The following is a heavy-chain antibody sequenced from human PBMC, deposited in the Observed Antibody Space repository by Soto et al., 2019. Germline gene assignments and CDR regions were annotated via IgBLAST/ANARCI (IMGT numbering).Heavy chain of an antibody. D-gene: IGHD3-10*01. Sequence: SETLSLTCAVSGYSINSGHYWGWIRQPPGKGLEWIGSIYHSGSTYYNPSLKSRVTISVDTSENHFSLKLSSVTAADTAVYYCARLYGSGSYYVYFFDYWGRGTLVTVSS. J-gene: IGHJ4*02. CDR1: GYSINSGHY. CDR2: IYHSGST. CDR3: ARLYGSGSYYVYFFDY. V-gene: IGHV4-38-2*01.